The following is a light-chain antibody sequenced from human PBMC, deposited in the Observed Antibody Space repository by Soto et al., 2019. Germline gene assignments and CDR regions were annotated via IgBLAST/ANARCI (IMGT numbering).Light chain of an antibody. Sequence: QSALTQPASVSGSPGQSITISCTGTSSDVGGYKYVSWYQQHPGKAPKLIIYEVTNRPSGVSNRFSGSKSDNTASLTISGLQAEDEADYYCSSYTITSTVLFGGGTQLTVL. CDR3: SSYTITSTVL. J-gene: IGLJ2*01. V-gene: IGLV2-14*01. CDR1: SSDVGGYKY. CDR2: EVT.